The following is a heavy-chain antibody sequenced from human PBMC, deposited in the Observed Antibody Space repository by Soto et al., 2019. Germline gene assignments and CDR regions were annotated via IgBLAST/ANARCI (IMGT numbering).Heavy chain of an antibody. CDR3: AKDQRITIFGVAPNWFDP. CDR2: ISGSSGTI. J-gene: IGHJ5*02. V-gene: IGHV3-48*01. CDR1: GFTFSPYS. D-gene: IGHD3-3*01. Sequence: GGSLRLSCAASGFTFSPYSMIWVRQAPGKGLEWVSLISGSSGTIYYTDSVKGRFTVSRDNAKNSLYLQMNSLRPEDTAVYYCAKDQRITIFGVAPNWFDPWGQGTLVTVSS.